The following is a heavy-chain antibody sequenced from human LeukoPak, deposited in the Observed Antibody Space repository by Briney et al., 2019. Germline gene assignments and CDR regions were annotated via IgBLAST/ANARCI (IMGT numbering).Heavy chain of an antibody. Sequence: VGSLRLSCAASGFTFSSYGMHWVRQAPGKGLEWVAFIRYDGSNKYYADSVKGRFTISRDNSKNTLYLQMNSLRAEDTAVYYCTKDRYYYGSGSSNWFDPWGQGTLVTVSS. D-gene: IGHD3-10*01. V-gene: IGHV3-30*02. CDR2: IRYDGSNK. CDR3: TKDRYYYGSGSSNWFDP. J-gene: IGHJ5*02. CDR1: GFTFSSYG.